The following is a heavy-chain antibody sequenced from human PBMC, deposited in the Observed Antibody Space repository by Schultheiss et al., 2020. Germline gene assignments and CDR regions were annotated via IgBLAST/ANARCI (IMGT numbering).Heavy chain of an antibody. Sequence: GSLRLSCAVSGYSISSGYYWSWIRQPPGKGLEWIGYIYYSGSTNYSPSLKSRVTISVDTSKNQFSLKLSSVTAADTAVFYCARASDYGDYPFDYWGQGTLVTVSS. CDR1: GYSISSGYY. D-gene: IGHD4-17*01. V-gene: IGHV4-61*01. CDR2: IYYSGST. J-gene: IGHJ4*02. CDR3: ARASDYGDYPFDY.